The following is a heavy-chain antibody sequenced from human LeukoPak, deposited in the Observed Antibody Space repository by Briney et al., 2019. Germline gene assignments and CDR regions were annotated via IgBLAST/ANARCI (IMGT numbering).Heavy chain of an antibody. CDR1: GFTFSSYE. CDR3: ARDQGYGYHGGAFDI. Sequence: GGSLRLSCAASGFTFSSYEMNWVRQAPGKGLEWVSYISSSGSTIYYADSVKGRFTISRDNAKNSLYLQMNSLRAEDTAVYYCARDQGYGYHGGAFDIWGQGTMVTVSS. CDR2: ISSSGSTI. J-gene: IGHJ3*02. D-gene: IGHD5-18*01. V-gene: IGHV3-48*03.